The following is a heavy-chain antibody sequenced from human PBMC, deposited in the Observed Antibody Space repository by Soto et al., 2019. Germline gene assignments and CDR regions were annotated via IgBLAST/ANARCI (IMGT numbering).Heavy chain of an antibody. CDR1: GGSFSGYY. J-gene: IGHJ5*02. CDR3: VPSNWFDP. CDR2: INHSGST. Sequence: PSETLSLTCAVYGGSFSGYYWTWIRQPPGTGLGWIGEINHSGSTNYNPSLKSRVTISVDTSKNQFSLKLTSVTAADTAVYYCVPSNWFDPWGQGTLVTVSS. V-gene: IGHV4-34*01.